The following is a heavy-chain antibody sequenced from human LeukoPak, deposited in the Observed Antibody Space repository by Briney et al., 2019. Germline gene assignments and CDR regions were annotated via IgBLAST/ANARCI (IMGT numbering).Heavy chain of an antibody. CDR1: GGSISSYY. D-gene: IGHD1-26*01. J-gene: IGHJ6*02. Sequence: SETLSLTCTVSGGSISSYYWSWIRQPPGKGLEWIGYIYHSGSTNYNPSLKSRVTISVDTSKNQFSLELSSVTAADAAVYYCARDSIVGATPYYYYGMDVWGQGTTVTVSS. V-gene: IGHV4-59*01. CDR3: ARDSIVGATPYYYYGMDV. CDR2: IYHSGST.